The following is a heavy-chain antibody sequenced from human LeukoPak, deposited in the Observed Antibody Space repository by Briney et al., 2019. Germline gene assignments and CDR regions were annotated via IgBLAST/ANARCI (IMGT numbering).Heavy chain of an antibody. CDR2: TSDRGDYT. Sequence: GGSLRLSCAASGFTFTSYSMSWVRQAPGKGLEWVSGTSDRGDYTYCADSVEGRFTIPRDSSKNTLFLQMNSLRAEDTALYFCARKAQYNGHYPLDYWGQGTLVTVSS. CDR3: ARKAQYNGHYPLDY. D-gene: IGHD1-7*01. V-gene: IGHV3-23*01. CDR1: GFTFTSYS. J-gene: IGHJ4*02.